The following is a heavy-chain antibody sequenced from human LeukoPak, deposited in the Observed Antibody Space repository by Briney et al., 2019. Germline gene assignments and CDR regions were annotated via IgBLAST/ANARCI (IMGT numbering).Heavy chain of an antibody. CDR2: IYYSCST. CDR1: GGSISSYY. V-gene: IGHV4-59*01. CDR3: ARQVRTTVHFDP. J-gene: IGHJ5*02. D-gene: IGHD4-17*01. Sequence: PSETLSLTCTVSGGSISSYYWSWIRQPPGKGLEWIGYIYYSCSTNYNPSLKSRVTISIDKSKNQFSLKLSSVTAADTAVYFCARQVRTTVHFDPWGQGTLVTVSS.